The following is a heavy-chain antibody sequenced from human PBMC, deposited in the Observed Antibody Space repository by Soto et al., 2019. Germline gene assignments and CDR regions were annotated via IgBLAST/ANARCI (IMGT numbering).Heavy chain of an antibody. V-gene: IGHV4-39*02. CDR3: VRFWPPSYSVALTDNTDALDY. Sequence: SETLSLTCTVSGGSISSSSYYWGWIRQPPGKGLEWIGSIYYSGSTYYNPSLKSRVTISVDTSKNHFSLKLSSVTAADTAVYYCVRFWPPSYSVALTDNTDALDYWGQGTLVTVSS. D-gene: IGHD3-9*01. J-gene: IGHJ4*02. CDR1: GGSISSSSYY. CDR2: IYYSGST.